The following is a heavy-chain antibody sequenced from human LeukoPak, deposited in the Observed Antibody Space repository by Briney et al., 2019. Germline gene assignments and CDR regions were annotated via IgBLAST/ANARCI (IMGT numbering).Heavy chain of an antibody. V-gene: IGHV1-18*01. D-gene: IGHD3-10*01. CDR1: GYTFTSYG. J-gene: IGHJ5*02. CDR3: ARDRSVYYGSGYNWFDP. Sequence: GAPVKVSCKASGYTFTSYGISWVRQAPGQGLEWMGWISAYNGNTNYAQKLQGRVTMTTDTSTSTAYMELRSLRSDDTAVYYCARDRSVYYGSGYNWFDPWGQGTLVTVSS. CDR2: ISAYNGNT.